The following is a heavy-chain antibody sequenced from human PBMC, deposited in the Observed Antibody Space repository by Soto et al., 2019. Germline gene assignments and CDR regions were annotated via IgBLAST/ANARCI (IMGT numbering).Heavy chain of an antibody. D-gene: IGHD2-2*01. V-gene: IGHV3-21*01. CDR2: ISRFSDRT. CDR3: ARLGYCSSATCKYYFYYYGMDV. CDR1: GFNFNSYT. J-gene: IGHJ6*02. Sequence: GGSLRLSCSASGFNFNSYTMNWVRQAPGKGLEWVSSISRFSDRTYYADSVKGRFAIFRDNAKNSLYLEVNSLRDEDTAVYYCARLGYCSSATCKYYFYYYGMDVWGQGITVTVSS.